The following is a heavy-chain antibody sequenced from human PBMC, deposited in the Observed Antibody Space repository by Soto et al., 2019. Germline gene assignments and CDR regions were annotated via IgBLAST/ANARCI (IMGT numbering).Heavy chain of an antibody. Sequence: EVHVVESGGALVQPGGSLRLSCAVSGFTFSGFWMTWVRQSPGKGLEWVANINHGGDTTYYVDSVKGRFTISRDNAKSSLYLQMNSLRTEDTAVYYCARGGYDFGYEDYWGQGTRVTVSS. V-gene: IGHV3-7*01. CDR3: ARGGYDFGYEDY. J-gene: IGHJ4*02. CDR2: INHGGDTT. CDR1: GFTFSGFW. D-gene: IGHD5-12*01.